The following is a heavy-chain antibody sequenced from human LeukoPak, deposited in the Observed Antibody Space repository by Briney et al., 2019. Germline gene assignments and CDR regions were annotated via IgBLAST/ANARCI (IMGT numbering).Heavy chain of an antibody. D-gene: IGHD1-1*01. Sequence: ASVKVSCKASGFTFTNYGFTWVRQAPGQGLEWMGWISAYNSDTNYAQKLQGGVTMTTDTSTGTAYMELRSLRSDDTAVYYCARIAERQLAYYFDYWGQGTLVTVSS. CDR2: ISAYNSDT. J-gene: IGHJ4*02. CDR1: GFTFTNYG. CDR3: ARIAERQLAYYFDY. V-gene: IGHV1-18*01.